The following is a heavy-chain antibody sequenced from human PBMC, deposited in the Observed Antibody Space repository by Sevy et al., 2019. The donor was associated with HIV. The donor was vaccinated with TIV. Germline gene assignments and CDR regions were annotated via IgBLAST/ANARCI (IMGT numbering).Heavy chain of an antibody. CDR1: GGSVSGVPYY. CDR3: AGGVLDFLFTDIDRHYGMVV. J-gene: IGHJ6*02. V-gene: IGHV4-31*03. Sequence: SETLSLTCTVSGGSVSGVPYYWSWIRQHPGKGPEWIAYISHSGSTVYNPSLTSRVNMSVVTAKNQFSSKMGSVTPVETAVYYCAGGVLDFLFTDIDRHYGMVVWGQGTTVTVSS. CDR2: ISHSGST. D-gene: IGHD3-16*01.